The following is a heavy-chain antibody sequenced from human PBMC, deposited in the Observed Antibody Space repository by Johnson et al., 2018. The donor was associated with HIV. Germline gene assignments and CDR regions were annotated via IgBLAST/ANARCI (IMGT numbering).Heavy chain of an antibody. CDR1: GFTFSNAW. CDR3: ARNGLIPAAKGVAFDI. Sequence: QVQLVESGGGLVKPGGSLRLSCAASGFTFSNAWMSWVRQSPGKGLEWVSYISSSGSTIYYADSVEGRFTISMDNAKNSLYLQMNSLIAEDTAVYYCARNGLIPAAKGVAFDIWGQGTMVTVSS. J-gene: IGHJ3*02. CDR2: ISSSGSTI. V-gene: IGHV3-11*04. D-gene: IGHD2-2*01.